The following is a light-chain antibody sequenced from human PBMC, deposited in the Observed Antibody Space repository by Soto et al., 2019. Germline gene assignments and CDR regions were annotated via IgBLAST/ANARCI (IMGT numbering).Light chain of an antibody. Sequence: EIVLTQSPATLSLSPGERATLSCRASQSVSSYLAWYQQKPGQAPRLLIYAASNRATGIPARFSGSGSGTDLNLTISSLEPEDFSVYYCQQRSNWPPLTFGGGTKVEIK. J-gene: IGKJ4*01. CDR2: AAS. V-gene: IGKV3-11*01. CDR3: QQRSNWPPLT. CDR1: QSVSSY.